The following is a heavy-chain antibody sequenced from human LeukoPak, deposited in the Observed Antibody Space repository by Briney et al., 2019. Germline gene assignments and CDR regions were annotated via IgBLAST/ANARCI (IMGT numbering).Heavy chain of an antibody. V-gene: IGHV4-39*01. Sequence: SETLSLTCNVSGGSISSNTYFWGWIRQPPGKGLEWIGSIRYSGSTYYNPSLESRVTISVDTSKNQFSLNLSSLTAADTAVYYCATSDTVSTYNWFDPWGQGTLVTVS. J-gene: IGHJ5*02. CDR2: IRYSGST. CDR3: ATSDTVSTYNWFDP. D-gene: IGHD5/OR15-5a*01. CDR1: GGSISSNTYF.